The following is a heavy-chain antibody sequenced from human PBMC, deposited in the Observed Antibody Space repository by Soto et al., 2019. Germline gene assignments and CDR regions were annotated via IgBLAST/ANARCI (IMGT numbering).Heavy chain of an antibody. CDR2: SRNKANSYTT. Sequence: EVQLVESGGGLVQPGGSLRLSCAASGFTFSDHYMDWVRQAPGKGLEWIGRSRNKANSYTTEYDPSVKGRFTISRDDSKKSLYLQMNSLKTEDTAVYYCARVYTSWTYGLDYWGQGTLVTVSS. CDR3: ARVYTSWTYGLDY. CDR1: GFTFSDHY. J-gene: IGHJ4*02. D-gene: IGHD2-2*02. V-gene: IGHV3-72*01.